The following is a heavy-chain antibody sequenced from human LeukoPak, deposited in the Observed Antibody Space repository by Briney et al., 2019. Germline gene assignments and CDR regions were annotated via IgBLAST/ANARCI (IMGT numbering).Heavy chain of an antibody. J-gene: IGHJ5*02. V-gene: IGHV3-23*01. Sequence: PGGSLRLSCAASGFTFSSYWMSWVRQAPGKGLEWVSAIGGSGGSTYYADSVKGRFTISRDNSKNTLYLQMNSLRAEDMAVYYCAKTQAAVGKAWFDPWGQGTLVTVSS. CDR2: IGGSGGST. D-gene: IGHD6-13*01. CDR3: AKTQAAVGKAWFDP. CDR1: GFTFSSYW.